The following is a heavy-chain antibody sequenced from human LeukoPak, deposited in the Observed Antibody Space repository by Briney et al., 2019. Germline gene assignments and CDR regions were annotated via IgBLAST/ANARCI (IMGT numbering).Heavy chain of an antibody. CDR2: INHSGST. V-gene: IGHV4-34*01. J-gene: IGHJ4*02. CDR3: ARGSGHPYCSGGSCSHFDY. D-gene: IGHD2-15*01. Sequence: SETLSLTCAVYGGSFSGYYWSWIRQPPGKGLEWIGEINHSGSTNYNPSLKSRVTISVDKSKNQFSLKLSSVTAADTAVYYCARGSGHPYCSGGSCSHFDYWGQGTLVTVSS. CDR1: GGSFSGYY.